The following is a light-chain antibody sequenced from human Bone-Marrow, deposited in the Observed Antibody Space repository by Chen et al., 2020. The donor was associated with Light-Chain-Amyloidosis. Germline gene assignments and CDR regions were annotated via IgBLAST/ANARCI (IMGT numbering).Light chain of an antibody. Sequence: SYELTQPPSVSVSPGQTARITCSGDDLPTKYAYWYQQKPGQAPVLVIHRDTERPSGISERVSGASSGTTATLTSSGVQADDEADYHCQSADSSGTYEVRFGAGTKLTVL. CDR3: QSADSSGTYEVR. J-gene: IGLJ2*01. CDR1: DLPTKY. CDR2: RDT. V-gene: IGLV3-25*03.